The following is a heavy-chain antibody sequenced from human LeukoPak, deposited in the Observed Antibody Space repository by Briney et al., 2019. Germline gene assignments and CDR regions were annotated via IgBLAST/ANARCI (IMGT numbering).Heavy chain of an antibody. CDR2: VIPIFGTA. CDR1: GGTFSSYA. D-gene: IGHD3-22*01. J-gene: IGHJ3*02. Sequence: SVKVSCKASGGTFSSYAISWVRQAPGQGLEWMGGVIPIFGTANYAQKFQGRVTITADESTSTAYMELSSLRSEDTAVYYCATERKGTYDSSLYAFDIWGQGTMVTVSS. V-gene: IGHV1-69*13. CDR3: ATERKGTYDSSLYAFDI.